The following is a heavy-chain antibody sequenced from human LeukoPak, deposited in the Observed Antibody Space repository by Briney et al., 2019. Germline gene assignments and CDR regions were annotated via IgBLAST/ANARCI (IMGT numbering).Heavy chain of an antibody. CDR1: GASIINST. J-gene: IGHJ4*02. D-gene: IGHD6-19*01. CDR3: ARHPFSAPFDY. CDR2: VYQTGDT. Sequence: PSETLSLTGIAPGASIINSTWSWFGKPPGKGLEWIAYVYQTGDTRYNPSLKSRVSISLDMSKNQFSLKVSSVTATDTAVYYCARHPFSAPFDYWGRGILVTVSS. V-gene: IGHV4-59*08.